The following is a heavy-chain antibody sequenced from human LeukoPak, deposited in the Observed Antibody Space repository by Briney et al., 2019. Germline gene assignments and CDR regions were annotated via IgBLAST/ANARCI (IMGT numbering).Heavy chain of an antibody. J-gene: IGHJ5*02. CDR1: GFTFSSYS. V-gene: IGHV3-21*01. CDR3: AGSTVTGFDP. D-gene: IGHD4-17*01. CDR2: IFSSGSYI. Sequence: RGSLRLSCAASGFTFSSYSMNWVRQAPGKGLEWVSSIFSSGSYIYYADSVKGRFTISRDKAKNSLYLQMNRLRAADTAVYYCAGSTVTGFDPWGQGTLVTVSS.